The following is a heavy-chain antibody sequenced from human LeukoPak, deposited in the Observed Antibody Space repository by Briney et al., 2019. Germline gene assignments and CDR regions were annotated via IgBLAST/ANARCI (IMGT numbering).Heavy chain of an antibody. Sequence: ASVKVSCKASGYTFTSYFIHWVRQAPGQGLEWMGIINPSGRTTSYAQKFQGRVTMTRDTSTSTVYMELSSLRSEDTAVYYCARGESSAKFGYWGQGTLVTVSS. V-gene: IGHV1-46*01. J-gene: IGHJ4*02. CDR1: GYTFTSYF. CDR2: INPSGRTT. D-gene: IGHD6-25*01. CDR3: ARGESSAKFGY.